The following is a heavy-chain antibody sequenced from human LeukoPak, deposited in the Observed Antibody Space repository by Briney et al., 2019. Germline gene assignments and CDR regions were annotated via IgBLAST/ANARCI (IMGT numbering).Heavy chain of an antibody. CDR3: ARGGAPIRFDP. CDR1: GGSISSGGYY. V-gene: IGHV4-31*03. D-gene: IGHD1-26*01. J-gene: IGHJ5*02. CDR2: IYYSGST. Sequence: SQTLSLTCTVSGGSISSGGYYWSRIRQHPGKGLEWIGYIYYSGSTYYNPSLKSRVTISVDTSKNQFSLKLSSVTAADTAVYYCARGGAPIRFDPWGQGTLVTVSS.